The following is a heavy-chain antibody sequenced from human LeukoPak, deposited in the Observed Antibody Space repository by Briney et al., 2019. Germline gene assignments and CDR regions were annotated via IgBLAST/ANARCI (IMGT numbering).Heavy chain of an antibody. CDR2: IYSKGST. Sequence: GGSLRLSCAASGFTVSSNYMSWVRQAPGKGLEWLSIIYSKGSTYYADSVKGRFTISRDNSKNTLYLQMNSLRAEDTAVYYCATWTTSSVYFQHWGQGTLVTVSS. D-gene: IGHD3/OR15-3a*01. CDR1: GFTVSSNY. V-gene: IGHV3-53*01. J-gene: IGHJ1*01. CDR3: ATWTTSSVYFQH.